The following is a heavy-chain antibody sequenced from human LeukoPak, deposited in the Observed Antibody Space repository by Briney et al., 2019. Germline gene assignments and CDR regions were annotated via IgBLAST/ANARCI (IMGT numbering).Heavy chain of an antibody. J-gene: IGHJ4*02. CDR1: GFSFDDYG. Sequence: GSLRLSCAASGFSFDDYGLTWVRQAPGKGLEWVSGINWNGDSTDYADSVKGRFTISRDNAKNSLYLQMNSLRAEDTALYYCARDLRVVITGSFDSWGQGTLVTVSS. CDR2: INWNGDST. D-gene: IGHD3-22*01. V-gene: IGHV3-20*04. CDR3: ARDLRVVITGSFDS.